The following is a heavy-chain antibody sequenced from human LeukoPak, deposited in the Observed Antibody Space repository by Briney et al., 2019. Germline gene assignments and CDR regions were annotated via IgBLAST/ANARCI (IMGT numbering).Heavy chain of an antibody. J-gene: IGHJ6*02. D-gene: IGHD3-16*01. CDR2: ISDYP. CDR1: GFTFNRCW. Sequence: QAGGSLRLSCVVSGFTFNRCWMNWVRQAPGKGLEWVSTISDYPHYADSVRGRFTISRDNSRKTVFLQMNSLTPEDAATYYCTKDSQGSYDGFWYGTYGMDVWGQGTTVTVSS. CDR3: TKDSQGSYDGFWYGTYGMDV. V-gene: IGHV3-23*05.